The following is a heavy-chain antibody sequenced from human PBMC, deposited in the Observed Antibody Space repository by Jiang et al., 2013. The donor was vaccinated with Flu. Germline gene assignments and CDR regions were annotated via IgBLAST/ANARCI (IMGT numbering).Heavy chain of an antibody. D-gene: IGHD4-17*01. J-gene: IGHJ5*02. CDR1: GYNFANPW. Sequence: GESLRISCKVSGYNFANPWITWVRQMPGKGLEWMGRVDLRDSYTNYNPSFQGHVTISADTSASTAYLHWSSLAASDTAVYYCARDLTVSARFDPWGQGTLVTVS. CDR2: VDLRDSYT. V-gene: IGHV5-10-1*01. CDR3: ARDLTVSARFDP.